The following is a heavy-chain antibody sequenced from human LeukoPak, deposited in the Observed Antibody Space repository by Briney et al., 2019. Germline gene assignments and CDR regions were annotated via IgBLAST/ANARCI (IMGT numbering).Heavy chain of an antibody. J-gene: IGHJ5*02. V-gene: IGHV4-30-2*01. Sequence: PSETLSLTCAVSGGSISSGGYSWSWIRQPPGKGLEWIGYIYHSGSTYYNPSLKSRVTISVDRSKNQFSLKLSSVTAADTAVYYCARGGVVPAAIAFPGYAWFDPWGQGTLVTVSS. CDR3: ARGGVVPAAIAFPGYAWFDP. D-gene: IGHD2-2*01. CDR1: GGSISSGGYS. CDR2: IYHSGST.